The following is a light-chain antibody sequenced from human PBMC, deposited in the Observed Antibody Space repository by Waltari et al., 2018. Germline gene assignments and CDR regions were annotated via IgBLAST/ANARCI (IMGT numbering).Light chain of an antibody. Sequence: QSVLTQPPSASGTPGQRVSMSCSGSSSNIGRSSVSWYQQVPGTAPKLLIYRNNQRPAGVPDRFSGSKSGTSASLAISGLRSEDEADYYCAAWDDSLSCRFFGSGTKVTVL. V-gene: IGLV1-47*01. CDR3: AAWDDSLSCRF. CDR1: SSNIGRSS. J-gene: IGLJ1*01. CDR2: RNN.